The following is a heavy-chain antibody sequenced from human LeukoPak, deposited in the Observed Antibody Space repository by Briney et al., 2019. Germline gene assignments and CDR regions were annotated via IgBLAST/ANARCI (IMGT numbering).Heavy chain of an antibody. CDR2: ISAYNGNT. V-gene: IGHV1-18*01. CDR3: ASARYCSSTSCYTGYCGGDCYPAAFDI. CDR1: GYTFTSYG. J-gene: IGHJ3*02. Sequence: GASVKVSCKASGYTFTSYGISWVRQAPGQGLEWMGWISAYNGNTNYAQKLQGRVTMTTDTSTSTAYMELRSLRSDDTAVYYCASARYCSSTSCYTGYCGGDCYPAAFDIWGQGTMVTVSS. D-gene: IGHD2-2*02.